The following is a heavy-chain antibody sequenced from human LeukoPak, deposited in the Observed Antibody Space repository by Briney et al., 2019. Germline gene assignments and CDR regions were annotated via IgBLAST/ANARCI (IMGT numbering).Heavy chain of an antibody. CDR2: ISSSGST. Sequence: SETLSLTCTVSGDSISSGDYYWSWIRQPAGKGLEWIGRISSSGSTYYNPSLKSRVTISVDTSKNQFSLKLSSVTAADTAVYFCARGGRLLGKFDYWGQGTLVTVSS. CDR1: GDSISSGDYY. CDR3: ARGGRLLGKFDY. J-gene: IGHJ4*02. D-gene: IGHD3-22*01. V-gene: IGHV4-61*02.